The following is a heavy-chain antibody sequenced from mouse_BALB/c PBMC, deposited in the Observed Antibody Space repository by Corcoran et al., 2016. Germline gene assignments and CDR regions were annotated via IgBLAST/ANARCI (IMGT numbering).Heavy chain of an antibody. CDR2: ISYDGSN. V-gene: IGHV3-6*02. CDR1: GYSITSGYY. J-gene: IGHJ2*01. D-gene: IGHD1-1*01. Sequence: DVQLQESGPGLVKPSQSLSLTCSVTGYSITSGYYWNWIRQFPGNKLEWMGYISYDGSNNYNPSLKNRISITRYTSKNQFFLKLNSVTTVDTATYYCARDYYGSSYFDYWGQGTTLTVSS. CDR3: ARDYYGSSYFDY.